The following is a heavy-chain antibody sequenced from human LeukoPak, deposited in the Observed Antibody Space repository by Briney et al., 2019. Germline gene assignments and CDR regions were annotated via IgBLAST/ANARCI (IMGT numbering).Heavy chain of an antibody. Sequence: GGSLRLSCAASGFTFSNYAMSWVRQAPGKGLEWVSVLSDSGGSTYYADSVKGRFTISRDNSKNTLYLQMNSLRAEDTAVYYCAKQMSYSSGYYSRIPWGAFDIWGQGTMVTVSS. V-gene: IGHV3-23*01. CDR2: LSDSGGST. J-gene: IGHJ3*02. CDR1: GFTFSNYA. D-gene: IGHD3-22*01. CDR3: AKQMSYSSGYYSRIPWGAFDI.